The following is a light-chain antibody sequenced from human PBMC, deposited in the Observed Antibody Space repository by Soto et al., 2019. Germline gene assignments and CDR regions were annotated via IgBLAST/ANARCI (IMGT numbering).Light chain of an antibody. J-gene: IGLJ2*01. V-gene: IGLV7-43*01. CDR2: STN. CDR3: LLYYGGAQPVV. CDR1: TGAVTSGHY. Sequence: QTVVTQEPSLTVSPGGTVTLTCASSTGAVTSGHYPNWFQQKPGQAPRALIYSTNKKHSWTPARVSGSLLGGKAALTLSGVQPEDEAEYDCLLYYGGAQPVVFGGGTKVTVL.